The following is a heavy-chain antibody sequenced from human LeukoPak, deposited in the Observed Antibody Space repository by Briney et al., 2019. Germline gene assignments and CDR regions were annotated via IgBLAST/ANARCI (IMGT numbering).Heavy chain of an antibody. Sequence: PSETLSLTCAVYGGSFSGYYWGWIRQPPGKGLEWIGYIYYSGSTNYNPSLKSRVTISVDTSKNQFSLKLSSVTAADTAVYYCARDRVEYQLHAFDIWGQGTMVTVSS. CDR2: IYYSGST. CDR1: GGSFSGYY. D-gene: IGHD2-2*01. V-gene: IGHV4-59*01. CDR3: ARDRVEYQLHAFDI. J-gene: IGHJ3*02.